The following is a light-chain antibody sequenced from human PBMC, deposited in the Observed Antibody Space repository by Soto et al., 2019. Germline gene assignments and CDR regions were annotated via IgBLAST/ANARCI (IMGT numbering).Light chain of an antibody. V-gene: IGKV1-5*01. Sequence: DIQMTQSPSTLSASVGGRVTITCRASQSISSWLAWYQQKPGKAPKLLIYDASSLESGVPSRFSGSGSGTEFTLTISSLQPDDFATYYCQQYNSYSSTFGQGTKVDI. CDR3: QQYNSYSST. CDR2: DAS. CDR1: QSISSW. J-gene: IGKJ1*01.